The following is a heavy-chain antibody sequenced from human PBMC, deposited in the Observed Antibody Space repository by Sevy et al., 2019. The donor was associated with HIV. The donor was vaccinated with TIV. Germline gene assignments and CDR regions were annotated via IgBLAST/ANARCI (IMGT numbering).Heavy chain of an antibody. D-gene: IGHD6-13*01. CDR1: GGSISSYY. CDR3: ARREIAAAGYFDY. V-gene: IGHV4-59*01. J-gene: IGHJ4*02. Sequence: SETLSLTCTVSGGSISSYYWSWIRQPPGKGLEWIGYIYYSGSTNYNPSLQSRVTISVDTSKNQFSLKLSSVTAADTAVYYCARREIAAAGYFDYWGQGTLVTVSS. CDR2: IYYSGST.